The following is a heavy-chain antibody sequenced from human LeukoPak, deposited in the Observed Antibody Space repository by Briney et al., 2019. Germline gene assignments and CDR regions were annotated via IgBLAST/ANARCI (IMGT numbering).Heavy chain of an antibody. CDR2: IYTSGSP. Sequence: PSETLSLTCTVSGDSISSGNYYWSWIRQPAGKGLEWIGRIYTSGSPNYNPFLKTRVTMSVDTSKNQFSLKLSSVTAADTAVYYCARVSSSWYQDWYFDLWGRGTLVTVSS. V-gene: IGHV4-61*02. J-gene: IGHJ2*01. CDR3: ARVSSSWYQDWYFDL. D-gene: IGHD6-13*01. CDR1: GDSISSGNYY.